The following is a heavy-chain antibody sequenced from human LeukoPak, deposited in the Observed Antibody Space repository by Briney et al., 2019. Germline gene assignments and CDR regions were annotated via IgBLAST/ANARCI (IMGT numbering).Heavy chain of an antibody. CDR1: GYSIRSGNY. J-gene: IGHJ4*02. Sequence: SSETLSLTCAVSGYSIRSGNYWGCIRQPPGKGLQWIGSIYHSGSTYYNPSLKSRVTVSVDTSKNQFSLKLRSVTAADTAVYYCAGWFGELLSLFTYWGQGALVTVSS. CDR2: IYHSGST. D-gene: IGHD3-10*01. CDR3: AGWFGELLSLFTY. V-gene: IGHV4-38-2*01.